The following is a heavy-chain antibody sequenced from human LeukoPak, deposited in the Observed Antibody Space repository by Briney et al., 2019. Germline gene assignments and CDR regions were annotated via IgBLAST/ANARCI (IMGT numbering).Heavy chain of an antibody. CDR3: AKDGYSYGYWFDY. D-gene: IGHD5-18*01. Sequence: PGGSLRLSCAASGFTFSTYAMTWVRQAPGKGLEWVSAISDGGDSTYYSDSVKGRFTISRDNSKNTLYLQMNSLRVEDTAVYFCAKDGYSYGYWFDYWGQGTLVTVPS. V-gene: IGHV3-23*01. CDR2: ISDGGDST. CDR1: GFTFSTYA. J-gene: IGHJ4*02.